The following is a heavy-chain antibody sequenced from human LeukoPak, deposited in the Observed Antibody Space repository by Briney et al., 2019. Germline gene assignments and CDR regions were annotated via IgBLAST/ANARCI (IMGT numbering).Heavy chain of an antibody. CDR3: AREQGYSSSDY. Sequence: SETLSLTCTVSGGSISSGGYYWSWIRLPPGKGLEWIGYIYHSGSTYYNPSLKSRVTISVDRSKNQFSLKLSSVTAADTAVYYCAREQGYSSSDYWGQGTLVTVSS. V-gene: IGHV4-30-2*01. D-gene: IGHD6-13*01. J-gene: IGHJ4*02. CDR1: GGSISSGGYY. CDR2: IYHSGST.